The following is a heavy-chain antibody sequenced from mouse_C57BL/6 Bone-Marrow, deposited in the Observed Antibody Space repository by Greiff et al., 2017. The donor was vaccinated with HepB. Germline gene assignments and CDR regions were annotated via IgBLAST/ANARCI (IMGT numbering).Heavy chain of an antibody. J-gene: IGHJ4*01. D-gene: IGHD2-4*01. Sequence: EVKLVESGGGLVQPKGSLKLSCAASGFSFNTYAMNWVRQAPGKGLEWVARIRSKSNNYATYYADSVKDRFTISRDDSESMLYLQMNNLKTEDTAMYYCVSLYYDYEDAMDYWGQGTSVTVSS. CDR2: IRSKSNNYAT. CDR3: VSLYYDYEDAMDY. V-gene: IGHV10-1*01. CDR1: GFSFNTYA.